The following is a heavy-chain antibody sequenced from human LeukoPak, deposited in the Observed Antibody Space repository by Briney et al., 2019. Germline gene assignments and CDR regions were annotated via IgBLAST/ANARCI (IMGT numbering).Heavy chain of an antibody. D-gene: IGHD2/OR15-2a*01. CDR1: GYTFTSNY. V-gene: IGHV1-46*01. J-gene: IGHJ3*02. CDR2: ISPSGGST. Sequence: ASVKVPCKAFGYTFTSNYMHWVRQAPGQGPEWMGVISPSGGSTTYAQKFQGRVTMTRDTSTSTVYMELSSLRSEDTALYYCARGDHVRIYTQSHFDIWGQGTMVTVSS. CDR3: ARGDHVRIYTQSHFDI.